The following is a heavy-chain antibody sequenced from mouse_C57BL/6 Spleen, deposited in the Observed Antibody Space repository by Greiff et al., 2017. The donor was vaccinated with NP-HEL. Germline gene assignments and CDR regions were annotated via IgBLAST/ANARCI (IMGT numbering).Heavy chain of an antibody. V-gene: IGHV5-17*01. CDR3: ARRDYDYDRGFAY. D-gene: IGHD2-4*01. Sequence: EVQRVESGGGLVKPGGSLKLSCAASGFTFSDYGMHWVRQAPEKGLEWVAYISSGSSTIYYADTVKGRFTISRDNAKNTLFLQMTSLRSEDTAMYYCARRDYDYDRGFAYWGQGTLVTVSA. J-gene: IGHJ3*01. CDR2: ISSGSSTI. CDR1: GFTFSDYG.